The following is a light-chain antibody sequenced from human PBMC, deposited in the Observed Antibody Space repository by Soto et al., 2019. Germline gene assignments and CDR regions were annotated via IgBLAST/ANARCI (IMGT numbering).Light chain of an antibody. V-gene: IGKV1-39*01. CDR2: AAS. J-gene: IGKJ1*01. Sequence: DILLTQSPSSLSASVGDIVTITFRSSESISFYLNWYHQKPGKPPKLLIYAASNLFSGVPSRFSASGHGTDFTLTISSLQREDFETYYCQQNYSTFGQGTKV. CDR1: ESISFY. CDR3: QQNYST.